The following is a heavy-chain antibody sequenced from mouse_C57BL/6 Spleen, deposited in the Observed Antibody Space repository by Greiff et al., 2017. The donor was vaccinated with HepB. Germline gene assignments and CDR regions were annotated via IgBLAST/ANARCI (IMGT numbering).Heavy chain of an antibody. Sequence: EVQLQESGPSLVRPSQPLSLTCTVTGFSINSDCYWIWIRQFPGNKLEYIGYTFYSGITYYNPSLESRTYITRDTSKNQFSLKLSSMTTEDTATYYCARGGTGYYAMDYWGQGTSVTVSS. CDR2: TFYSGIT. CDR1: GFSINSDCY. V-gene: IGHV3-3*01. CDR3: ARGGTGYYAMDY. D-gene: IGHD4-1*01. J-gene: IGHJ4*01.